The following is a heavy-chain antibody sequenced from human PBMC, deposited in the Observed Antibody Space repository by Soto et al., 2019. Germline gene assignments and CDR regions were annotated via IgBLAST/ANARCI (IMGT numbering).Heavy chain of an antibody. CDR1: GYSFTTFD. Sequence: QVQLVQSGAEVKKPGASVKVSCKASGYSFTTFDLHWVRQAPGQRLEWMGWIDTASGKSKYSEIFQGRVTITGYTSVTTAYMELSSLRFEYTAVCYCAMSLGWWSLDYWGQGTMITVSA. J-gene: IGHJ4*02. CDR3: AMSLGWWSLDY. D-gene: IGHD2-8*02. V-gene: IGHV1-3*04. CDR2: IDTASGKS.